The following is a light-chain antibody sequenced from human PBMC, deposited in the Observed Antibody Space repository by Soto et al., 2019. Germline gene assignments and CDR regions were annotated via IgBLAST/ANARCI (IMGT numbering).Light chain of an antibody. CDR1: QSISQW. CDR3: QQYNSYPRT. CDR2: KAS. Sequence: DVQMTQSPSTLSASVGERVTITCRASQSISQWLAWYKQKPGKAPKLLIYKASNLETGVPSRFSGSSSGTEFALTISSLQPDDFATYYCQQYNSYPRTFGQGTKIEIK. J-gene: IGKJ1*01. V-gene: IGKV1-5*03.